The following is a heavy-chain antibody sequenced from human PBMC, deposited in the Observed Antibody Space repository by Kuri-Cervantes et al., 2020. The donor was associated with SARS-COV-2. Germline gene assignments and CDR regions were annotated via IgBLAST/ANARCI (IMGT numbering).Heavy chain of an antibody. CDR2: INHGGGT. CDR3: ARGVRFLDPKYYYFYYYMDV. V-gene: IGHV4-34*01. D-gene: IGHD3-3*01. J-gene: IGHJ6*03. CDR1: GGSFNGYY. Sequence: SETLSLTCAVYGGSFNGYYWSWIRQPPGKGLEWIGEINHGGGTNYNPSLMSRVTISVDTSKNQFSLKLRSVTAADTAVYYCARGVRFLDPKYYYFYYYMDVWGKGTTVTVSS.